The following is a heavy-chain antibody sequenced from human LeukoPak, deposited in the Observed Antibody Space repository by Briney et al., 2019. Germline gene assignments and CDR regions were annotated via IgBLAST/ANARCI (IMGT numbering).Heavy chain of an antibody. Sequence: GGSLRLSCVASELTLSNFAMSWVRQAPGKGLEWVSAISPSGDSTSYADSVKGRFTISRDNSKNTVYQQMNSLRAEDTAIYHCAKYGTNGWNDAFDMWGQGTMVTVPS. CDR2: ISPSGDST. J-gene: IGHJ3*02. CDR1: ELTLSNFA. CDR3: AKYGTNGWNDAFDM. D-gene: IGHD2-8*01. V-gene: IGHV3-23*01.